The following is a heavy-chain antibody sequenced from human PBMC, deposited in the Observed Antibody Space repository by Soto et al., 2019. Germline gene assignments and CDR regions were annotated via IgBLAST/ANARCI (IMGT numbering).Heavy chain of an antibody. J-gene: IGHJ4*02. CDR2: IYSGGST. Sequence: EVQLVESGGGLIQPGGSLRLSCAASGFTVSSNYMSWVRQAPGKGLEWVSVIYSGGSTYYADSVKGRFTISGDNSKNTLYLQMNSLRAEDTAVYYCARGIAAAGALYDYWGQGTLVTVSS. V-gene: IGHV3-53*01. D-gene: IGHD6-13*01. CDR1: GFTVSSNY. CDR3: ARGIAAAGALYDY.